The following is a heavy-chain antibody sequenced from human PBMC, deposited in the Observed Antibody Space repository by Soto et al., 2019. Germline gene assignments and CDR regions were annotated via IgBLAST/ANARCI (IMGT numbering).Heavy chain of an antibody. J-gene: IGHJ5*02. V-gene: IGHV1-69*05. Sequence: QVQLVQSGAEVKKPGSSVKVSCKASGGTFSSYAISWVRQAPGQGLEWMGGIIPIFGTANYAQKFQGRVTINTDESTSTAYMELSSLRSEDTAVYYCARGCISTSCYSHNWFDPWGQGTLVTVSS. CDR1: GGTFSSYA. D-gene: IGHD2-2*01. CDR3: ARGCISTSCYSHNWFDP. CDR2: IIPIFGTA.